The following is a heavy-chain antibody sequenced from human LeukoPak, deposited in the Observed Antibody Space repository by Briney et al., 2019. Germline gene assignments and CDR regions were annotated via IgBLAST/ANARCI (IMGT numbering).Heavy chain of an antibody. D-gene: IGHD5-12*01. CDR1: GCSVSSGIYY. CDR3: AREERPIVATTKGSNWFDP. Sequence: SEALSLTCNVSGCSVSSGIYYWSWMRQPPGTGLEWIGYIYYSGSTNYNPSLKSRVTISVDTSKNQFSLKLSSVTAADTAVYYCAREERPIVATTKGSNWFDPWGQGTLVTVSS. CDR2: IYYSGST. V-gene: IGHV4-61*01. J-gene: IGHJ5*02.